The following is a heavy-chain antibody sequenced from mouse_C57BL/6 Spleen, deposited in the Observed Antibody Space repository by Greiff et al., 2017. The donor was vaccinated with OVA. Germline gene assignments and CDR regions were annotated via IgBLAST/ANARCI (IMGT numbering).Heavy chain of an antibody. J-gene: IGHJ4*01. D-gene: IGHD1-1*01. CDR1: GYTFTSYW. CDR2: INPSNGGT. CDR3: ARGYYYGSSHYAMDC. V-gene: IGHV1-53*01. Sequence: VQLQQSGTELVKPGASVKLSCKASGYTFTSYWMHWVKQRPGPGLAWIGNINPSNGGTNYNEKFKGKATLTVDKSSSTAYMQRSSLTSEDSAVYCCARGYYYGSSHYAMDCWGQGASVTVSS.